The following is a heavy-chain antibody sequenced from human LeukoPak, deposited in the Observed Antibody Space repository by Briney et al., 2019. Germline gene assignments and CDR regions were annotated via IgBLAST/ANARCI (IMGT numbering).Heavy chain of an antibody. Sequence: ASVKVSCKASGYTFTSYDISWVRQAPGQGLEWMGWINANNGNTNYAQKLQGRVTMTTDTSTSTAYMELRSLRSDDTAVYYCASDIYDSSGYHWFDPWGQGTLVTVSS. CDR3: ASDIYDSSGYHWFDP. V-gene: IGHV1-18*01. CDR2: INANNGNT. D-gene: IGHD3-22*01. J-gene: IGHJ5*02. CDR1: GYTFTSYD.